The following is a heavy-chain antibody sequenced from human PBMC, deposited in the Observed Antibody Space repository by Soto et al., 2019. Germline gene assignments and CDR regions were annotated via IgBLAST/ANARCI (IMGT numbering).Heavy chain of an antibody. CDR2: ISYDGSDK. CDR3: AREINSHFDY. J-gene: IGHJ4*02. V-gene: IGHV3-30-3*01. CDR1: GLTFSSYG. Sequence: QVQLVESGGGVVQPGRSLRLSCAASGLTFSSYGMNWVRQAPGKGLEWVAVISYDGSDKYYADSVKRRFTISRDNSKNTLFLQMNSLRADDTAVYYCAREINSHFDYWGQGTLVTVSS. D-gene: IGHD2-15*01.